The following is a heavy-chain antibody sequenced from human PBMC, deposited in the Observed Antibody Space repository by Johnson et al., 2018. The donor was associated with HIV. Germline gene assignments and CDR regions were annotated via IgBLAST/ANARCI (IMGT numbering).Heavy chain of an antibody. CDR3: TRVLGDDAYHI. Sequence: VQLVESGGGVVQPGRSLRLSCAASGFTFSNYVMNWVRQAPGKGLEWVSAISASGGSPYYADSVKGRFTISRDNSKNTLYLQMNSLRAEDTAVYYCTRVLGDDAYHIWGQGTMVTVSS. V-gene: IGHV3-23*04. D-gene: IGHD4-17*01. CDR2: ISASGGSP. J-gene: IGHJ3*02. CDR1: GFTFSNYV.